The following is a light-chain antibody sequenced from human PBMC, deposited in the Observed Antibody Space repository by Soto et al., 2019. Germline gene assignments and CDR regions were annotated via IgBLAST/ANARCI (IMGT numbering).Light chain of an antibody. Sequence: EIVLIQSPATLSLSPGERATLSCRASQRVGSYLAWYQHKPGQAPRLLISDASNRATGIPARLSGSGSETDFTLTISSLEPEDSAVYYCQQSYSTSITFGQGTRLEIK. CDR2: DAS. CDR1: QRVGSY. J-gene: IGKJ5*01. V-gene: IGKV3-11*01. CDR3: QQSYSTSIT.